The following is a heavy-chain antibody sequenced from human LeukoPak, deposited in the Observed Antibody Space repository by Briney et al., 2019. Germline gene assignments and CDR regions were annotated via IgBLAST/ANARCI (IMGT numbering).Heavy chain of an antibody. CDR2: INSDGSST. CDR3: ARGSGYERDAFDI. D-gene: IGHD5-12*01. J-gene: IGHJ3*02. Sequence: PGGSLRLSCAASGFTSSSYWMHWVRQAPGKGLVWVSRINSDGSSTSYADSVKGRFTISRDNAKNTLYLQMNSLRAEDTAVYYCARGSGYERDAFDIWGQGTMVTVSS. CDR1: GFTSSSYW. V-gene: IGHV3-74*01.